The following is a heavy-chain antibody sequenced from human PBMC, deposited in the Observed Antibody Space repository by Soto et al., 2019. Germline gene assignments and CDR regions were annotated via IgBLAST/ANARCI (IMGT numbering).Heavy chain of an antibody. CDR1: GGSISSYY. CDR2: IYDSGST. J-gene: IGHJ5*02. Sequence: QVQLQESGPGLVKSSETLSLTCTVTGGSISSYYWSWIRRLPGKGLEWIGHIYDSGSTNYNPSLESRVTISLDTSTNQFSLKFSSVTAADTAVYYCARAQPFEFHNWFDPWGQGTLVSVSA. V-gene: IGHV4-59*13. CDR3: ARAQPFEFHNWFDP. D-gene: IGHD3-10*01.